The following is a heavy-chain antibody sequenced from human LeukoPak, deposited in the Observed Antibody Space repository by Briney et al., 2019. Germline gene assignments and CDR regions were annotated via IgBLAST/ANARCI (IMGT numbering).Heavy chain of an antibody. V-gene: IGHV1-69*05. J-gene: IGHJ4*02. CDR3: ARERGTVTTSFDY. D-gene: IGHD4-11*01. CDR2: IIPIFGTA. Sequence: GASVKVSCKASVDTFSVYAISWVRQAPGQGLEWMGKIIPIFGTANYAQKFQGRVTITTDESTSTAYMELSSRGSEDTAVYYCARERGTVTTSFDYWGQGTLVTVSS. CDR1: VDTFSVYA.